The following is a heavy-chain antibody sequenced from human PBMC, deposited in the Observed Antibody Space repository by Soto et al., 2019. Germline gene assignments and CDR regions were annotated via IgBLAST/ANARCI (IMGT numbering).Heavy chain of an antibody. V-gene: IGHV3-21*01. Sequence: EVQVVESGGGLVQPGGSLRLSCSFTFSMYSMSWVRQAPGKGLEWVASISSGGSYIKYADSVKGRFTISRYNAKNSVSRPRTSRRVDATAVYFCTRDQGGSYDSWFHPWAKEPLATVSS. D-gene: IGHD1-26*01. CDR3: TRDQGGSYDSWFHP. J-gene: IGHJ5*02. CDR1: FTFSMYS. CDR2: ISSGGSYI.